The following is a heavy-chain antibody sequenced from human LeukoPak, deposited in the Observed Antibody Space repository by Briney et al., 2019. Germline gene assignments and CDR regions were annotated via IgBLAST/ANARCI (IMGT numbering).Heavy chain of an antibody. CDR2: IKHDGSVK. D-gene: IGHD6-13*01. Sequence: GGSLRLSCAASGFTFSSYWMSWVRQAPGKGLEWAANIKHDGSVKYYVDSVKGRFTISRDNAKNSLYLQMNSLRAEDTAVYFCARDDSYSSDYWGQGALVIVSS. J-gene: IGHJ4*02. V-gene: IGHV3-7*05. CDR3: ARDDSYSSDY. CDR1: GFTFSSYW.